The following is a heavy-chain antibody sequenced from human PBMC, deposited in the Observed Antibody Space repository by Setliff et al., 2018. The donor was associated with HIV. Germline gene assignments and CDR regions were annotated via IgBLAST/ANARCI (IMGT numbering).Heavy chain of an antibody. CDR1: GFTFSSYG. CDR2: IWYDGSNK. CDR3: ARDRGYGTRYSYYYMDV. J-gene: IGHJ6*03. V-gene: IGHV3-33*08. D-gene: IGHD4-17*01. Sequence: PGGSLRLSCAASGFTFSSYGMHWVRQAPGKGLEWVAVIWYDGSNKYYADSVKGRFTISRDNSKNTLYLQMNSLRAEDTAVYYCARDRGYGTRYSYYYMDVWGKGTTVTVSS.